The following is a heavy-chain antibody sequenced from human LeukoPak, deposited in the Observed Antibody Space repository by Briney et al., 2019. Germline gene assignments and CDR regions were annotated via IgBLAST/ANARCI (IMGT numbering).Heavy chain of an antibody. CDR2: ISRGGSSI. CDR3: ARDQYLDY. CDR1: GFSFSDYY. V-gene: IGHV3-11*01. J-gene: IGHJ4*02. Sequence: GGSLRLSCAASGFSFSDYYMSWIRQAPGKGLEWVSSISRGGSSIYYADSVKGRFTISRDNAKNSLDLQMDSLRAEDTAVYYCARDQYLDYWGQGTLVTVSS.